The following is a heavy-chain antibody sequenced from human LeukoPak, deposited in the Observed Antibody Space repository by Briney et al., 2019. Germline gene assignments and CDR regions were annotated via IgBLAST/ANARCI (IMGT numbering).Heavy chain of an antibody. Sequence: SVKVSCKASGGTFSSYAISWVRQDPGQGVEWMGGIIPIFGTANYAQTFQGRVTTTAGESTSTAYMELSSLRSEDTAVYYCARDRSGSYLDYWGQGTLVTVSS. CDR1: GGTFSSYA. V-gene: IGHV1-69*13. J-gene: IGHJ4*02. CDR3: ARDRSGSYLDY. D-gene: IGHD1-26*01. CDR2: IIPIFGTA.